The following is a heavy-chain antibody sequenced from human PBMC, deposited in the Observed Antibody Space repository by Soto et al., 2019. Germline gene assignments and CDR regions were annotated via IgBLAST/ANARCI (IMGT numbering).Heavy chain of an antibody. CDR3: VFGRPLSRLRGMHYGMGI. CDR1: GYTITSYD. CDR2: MNPNSGNT. V-gene: IGHV1-8*01. D-gene: IGHD3-16*01. Sequence: ASLNGSCKASGYTITSYDINWLRHATRQGLEWMGWMNPNSGNTGYAQKFQGRFTMTRNTSISTAYMERSSLRSEDTAVYYCVFGRPLSRLRGMHYGMGISGEGPT. J-gene: IGHJ6*01.